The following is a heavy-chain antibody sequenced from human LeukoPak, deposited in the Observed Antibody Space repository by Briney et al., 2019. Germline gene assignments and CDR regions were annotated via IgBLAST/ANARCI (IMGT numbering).Heavy chain of an antibody. CDR1: GYTFTSYA. CDR2: ISAGNGNT. Sequence: ASVTVSCTASGYTFTSYAMHWVRQAPGQRLEWMGWISAGNGNTKYSQKFQGRVTITRDTSASTAYMELSSLRSEDTAVYYCARSRIVVVDAFDIWGQGTMVTVSS. V-gene: IGHV1-3*01. CDR3: ARSRIVVVDAFDI. D-gene: IGHD3-22*01. J-gene: IGHJ3*02.